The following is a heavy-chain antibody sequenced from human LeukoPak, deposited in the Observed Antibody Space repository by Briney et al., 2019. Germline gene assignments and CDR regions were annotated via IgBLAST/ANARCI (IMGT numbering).Heavy chain of an antibody. CDR3: ARDRRLDMDV. J-gene: IGHJ6*04. D-gene: IGHD2-21*01. CDR1: GGSISSGGYY. CDR2: IYHSGST. V-gene: IGHV4-30-2*01. Sequence: PSETLSLTCTVSGGSISSGGYYWSWIRQPPGKGLEWIGYIYHSGSTYYNPSLKSRVTISVDRSKNQFSLKLSSVTAADTAVYYCARDRRLDMDVWGKGTTVTVSS.